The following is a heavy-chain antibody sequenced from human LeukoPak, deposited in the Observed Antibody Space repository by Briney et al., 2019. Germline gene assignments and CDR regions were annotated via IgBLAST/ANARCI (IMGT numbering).Heavy chain of an antibody. Sequence: GGSLRLSCAASGFTVSSNYMNWARQAPGKGLEWLSVIHRGGSTYYADSVKGRFTISRDNSKNTLYLQMNSLRVEDTAVYYCARDPAGPGDWYFDLWGRGTLVTVSS. V-gene: IGHV3-53*01. J-gene: IGHJ2*01. CDR2: IHRGGST. CDR1: GFTVSSNY. CDR3: ARDPAGPGDWYFDL.